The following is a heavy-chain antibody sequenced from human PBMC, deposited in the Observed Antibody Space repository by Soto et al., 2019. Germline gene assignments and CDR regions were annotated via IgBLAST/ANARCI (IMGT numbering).Heavy chain of an antibody. V-gene: IGHV4-59*08. CDR3: ARLDGYAHYFAY. CDR1: GGSISSHY. J-gene: IGHJ4*02. D-gene: IGHD5-12*01. CDR2: IYYSGST. Sequence: SETLSLTCTVSGGSISSHYWSWIRQPPGQGLEWIGYIYYSGSTNYNPSLKSRVTISVDTSKSQFSLRLSPVTAADPAVYFGARLDGYAHYFAYWGQGALVPVSS.